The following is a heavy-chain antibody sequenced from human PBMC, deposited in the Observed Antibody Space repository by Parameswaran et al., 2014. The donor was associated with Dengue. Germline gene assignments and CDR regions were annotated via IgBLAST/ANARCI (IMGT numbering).Heavy chain of an antibody. Sequence: WIRQPPGKGLEWVSGISYNSANIVYADSVKGRFTISRDNAKNSLYLQMNSLRAEDTALYYCARRGGGDYGANSPFDYWGQGTLVTVSS. J-gene: IGHJ4*02. CDR2: ISYNSANI. CDR3: ARRGGGDYGANSPFDY. V-gene: IGHV3-9*01. D-gene: IGHD4-23*01.